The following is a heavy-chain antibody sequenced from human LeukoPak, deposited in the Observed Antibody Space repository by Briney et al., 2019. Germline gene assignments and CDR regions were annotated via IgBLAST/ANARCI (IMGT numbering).Heavy chain of an antibody. D-gene: IGHD1-26*01. CDR2: INYNWRT. Sequence: SETLSLTCTISDDSISSNRYFWAWIRQPPGGDLEWIASINYNWRTYYNPSLKSRLTISIDTAKRQFSLKLTSVTAADTALYYCARDIDDVGALLDFWGQGTLVTVSS. CDR1: DDSISSNRYF. CDR3: ARDIDDVGALLDF. J-gene: IGHJ4*02. V-gene: IGHV4-39*07.